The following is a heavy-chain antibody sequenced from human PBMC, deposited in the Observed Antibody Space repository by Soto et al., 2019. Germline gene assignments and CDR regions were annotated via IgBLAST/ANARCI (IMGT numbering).Heavy chain of an antibody. V-gene: IGHV1-69*06. CDR3: ARERSYGSGSPSYFDP. CDR1: GGTFSSYA. Sequence: SVKVSCKASGGTFSSYAISWVRQAPGQGLEWMGGIIPIFGTANYAQKFQGRVTITADKSTSTAYMELSSLRSEDTAVYYCARERSYGSGSPSYFDPWGQGTLVTVSS. CDR2: IIPIFGTA. J-gene: IGHJ5*02. D-gene: IGHD3-10*01.